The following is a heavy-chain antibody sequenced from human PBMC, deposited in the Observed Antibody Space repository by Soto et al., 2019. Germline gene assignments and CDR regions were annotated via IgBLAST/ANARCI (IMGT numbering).Heavy chain of an antibody. CDR1: GGTFSSYA. J-gene: IGHJ6*02. V-gene: IGHV1-69*13. Sequence: SVKVSCKASGGTFSSYAISWVRQAPGQGLEWMGGIIPIFGTANYAQKFQGRVTTTADESTSTAYMELSSLRSEDTAVYYCARERGSTMVRGVNYYYYYGMDVWGQGTTVTVSS. CDR2: IIPIFGTA. D-gene: IGHD3-10*01. CDR3: ARERGSTMVRGVNYYYYYGMDV.